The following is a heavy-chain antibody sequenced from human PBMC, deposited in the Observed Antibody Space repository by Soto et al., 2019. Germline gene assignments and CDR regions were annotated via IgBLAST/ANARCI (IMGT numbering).Heavy chain of an antibody. CDR3: AKNRGRVTTSGHVDD. Sequence: EVQLLESGGDLVQPGRSLRLSCAASGFTFSGYAMSWVRQAPGKGLEWVSVIHGGGNSAYYADSVKGRFTISRDNSKNTLYLQRSSLRGEGTAVYYCAKNRGRVTTSGHVDDWGQGTLGTVSS. D-gene: IGHD4-17*01. CDR1: GFTFSGYA. CDR2: IHGGGNSA. J-gene: IGHJ4*02. V-gene: IGHV3-23*01.